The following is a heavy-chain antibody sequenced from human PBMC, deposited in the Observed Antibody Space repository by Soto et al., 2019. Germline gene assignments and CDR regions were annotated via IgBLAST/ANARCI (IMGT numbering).Heavy chain of an antibody. J-gene: IGHJ4*02. Sequence: EVQLLESGGGLVQPGGSLRLSCAASGFTFSSYAMSWVRQAPGKGLEWVSAISGSGGSTYYADSVKGRFTISRDNSKNTLYLQMNSLRAEDTAVYYCAKGWDVLLWFGELSGYFDYWGQGTLVTVSS. CDR1: GFTFSSYA. CDR2: ISGSGGST. V-gene: IGHV3-23*01. D-gene: IGHD3-10*01. CDR3: AKGWDVLLWFGELSGYFDY.